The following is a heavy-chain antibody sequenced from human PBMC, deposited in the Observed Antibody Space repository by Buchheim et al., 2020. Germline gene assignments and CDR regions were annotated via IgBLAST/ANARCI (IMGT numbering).Heavy chain of an antibody. CDR2: IWSDGSNK. J-gene: IGHJ4*02. V-gene: IGHV3-33*06. Sequence: QVQLVESGGGVVQPGRSLRLSCAASGFTFSSYGMHWVRQAPGKGLEWVAVIWSDGSNKYYADSVKGRFTISRDNSKNTVYLQMNSLRVEDTAVYYCAKENYFDSSAYVGDYWGQGTL. CDR1: GFTFSSYG. CDR3: AKENYFDSSAYVGDY. D-gene: IGHD3-22*01.